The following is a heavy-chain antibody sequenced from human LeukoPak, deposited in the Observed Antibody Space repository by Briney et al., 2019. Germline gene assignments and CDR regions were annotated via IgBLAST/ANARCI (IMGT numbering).Heavy chain of an antibody. CDR3: ARVMVGVRGLHFDD. J-gene: IGHJ4*02. V-gene: IGHV4-4*07. CDR2: IYTSGST. D-gene: IGHD3-10*01. CDR1: GGSIGSYY. Sequence: PSETLSLTCTVSGGSIGSYYWSWIRQAAGKGLEWIGRIYTSGSTDYNPSLRSRVTISVDTSKNQFSLRLSSVTAADTAVYYCARVMVGVRGLHFDDWGQGTLVTVSP.